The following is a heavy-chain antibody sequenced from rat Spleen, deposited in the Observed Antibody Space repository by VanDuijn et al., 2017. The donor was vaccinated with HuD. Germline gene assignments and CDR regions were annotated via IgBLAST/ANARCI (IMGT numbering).Heavy chain of an antibody. CDR2: IIFDGSRT. J-gene: IGHJ2*01. V-gene: IGHV5S10*01. D-gene: IGHD1-4*01. CDR3: ASHWPYRGITKSPFDY. Sequence: EVQLVESGGGLVQSGRSLKLSCEASGFTFSDYNMAWVRQAPKKGLGWVATIIFDGSRTYYRDSVKGRFTISRDKAKSTLYLHMDSLRSEDTATYYCASHWPYRGITKSPFDYWGQGVMVTVSS. CDR1: GFTFSDYN.